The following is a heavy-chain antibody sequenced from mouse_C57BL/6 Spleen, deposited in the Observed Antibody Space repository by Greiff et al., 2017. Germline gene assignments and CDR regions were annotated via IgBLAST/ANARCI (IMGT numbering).Heavy chain of an antibody. CDR1: GFTFSNYW. CDR3: TYYGNSLWFAY. CDR2: IRLKSDNYAT. V-gene: IGHV6-3*01. Sequence: EVKLMESGGGLVQPGGSMKLSCVASGFTFSNYWMNWVRQSPEKGLEWVAQIRLKSDNYATHYAESVKGRFTISRDDSKSSVYLQMNNLRAEDTGIYYCTYYGNSLWFAYWGQGTLVTVSA. J-gene: IGHJ3*01. D-gene: IGHD2-1*01.